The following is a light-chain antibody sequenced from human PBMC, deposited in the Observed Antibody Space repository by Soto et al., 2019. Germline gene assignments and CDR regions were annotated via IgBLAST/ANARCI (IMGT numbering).Light chain of an antibody. CDR1: SSDVGGYNY. V-gene: IGLV2-14*03. CDR3: SSYTSGSTLMV. CDR2: DVS. J-gene: IGLJ2*01. Sequence: QSALTQPASVSGSPGQSITISCTGTSSDVGGYNYVSWYQQHPGKAPKLMIYDVSNRSSGVFNRSSGYKSGNTASLTISGLQAEDEDDYYCSSYTSGSTLMVFGGGTKLTVL.